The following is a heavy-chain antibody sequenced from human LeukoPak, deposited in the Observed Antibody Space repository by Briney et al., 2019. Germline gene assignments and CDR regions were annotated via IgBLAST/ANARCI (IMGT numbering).Heavy chain of an antibody. V-gene: IGHV3-23*01. D-gene: IGHD5-18*01. Sequence: GGSLRLSCAATGFTFSSYAMSWVRQAPGKGLEWVSAISGSGGSTYYADSVKGRFTISRDNSKNTLYLQMNSLRAEDTAVYYCAKWERGYSYGSYDYWGQGTLVTVSS. J-gene: IGHJ4*02. CDR1: GFTFSSYA. CDR2: ISGSGGST. CDR3: AKWERGYSYGSYDY.